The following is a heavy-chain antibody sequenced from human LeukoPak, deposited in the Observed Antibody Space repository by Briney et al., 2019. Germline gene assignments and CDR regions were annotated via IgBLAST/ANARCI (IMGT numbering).Heavy chain of an antibody. Sequence: PSETLSLTCTVSGGSIISSIYYWAWIRQPPGKGLEWIGMIYHSGTTYYNPSLKSRLTISVDTSKNQFSLRLSSVTAADTAVYYCARVYSGSYSSYFDYWGQGTLVTVSS. CDR1: GGSIISSIYY. CDR3: ARVYSGSYSSYFDY. J-gene: IGHJ4*02. CDR2: IYHSGTT. V-gene: IGHV4-39*07. D-gene: IGHD1-26*01.